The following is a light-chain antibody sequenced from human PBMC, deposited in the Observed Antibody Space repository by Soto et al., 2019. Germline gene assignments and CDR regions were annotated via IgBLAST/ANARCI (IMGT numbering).Light chain of an antibody. J-gene: IGKJ1*01. CDR2: DTS. V-gene: IGKV3-20*01. Sequence: EIVLTQSPGTLSLSPGERATLSCRASQGIGDTLAWYQHKPGQTPRLLIYDTSTRATGIPDRFSGSGSGTDFTLTISRLEPEDFAGYYCQQYCSSPRTLGQGTKVDIK. CDR1: QGIGDT. CDR3: QQYCSSPRT.